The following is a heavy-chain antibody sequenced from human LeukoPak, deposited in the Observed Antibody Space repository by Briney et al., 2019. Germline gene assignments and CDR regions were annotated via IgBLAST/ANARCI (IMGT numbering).Heavy chain of an antibody. CDR3: ARGWYYDY. J-gene: IGHJ4*02. CDR1: GFTFSSYW. D-gene: IGHD6-13*01. Sequence: QPGGSLRLSRADSGFTFSSYWMSWVRQAPGKGLEWVANIKQDGSEKYYVDSVKGRLTISRDNAKNSLYLQMNSLRAEDTSVYYCARGWYYDYWGQGTLVTVSS. CDR2: IKQDGSEK. V-gene: IGHV3-7*01.